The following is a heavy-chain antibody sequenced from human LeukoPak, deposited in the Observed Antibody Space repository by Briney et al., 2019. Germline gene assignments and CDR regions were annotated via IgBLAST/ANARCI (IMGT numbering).Heavy chain of an antibody. Sequence: AGGSLRLSCAGSGFIFSDFYMSWIRQAPGKGLEWVSLIYSSSDYIYYADSVKGRFTISKDNAKNSLYLQMNSLRAEDTALYHCARNNGMDVWGQGTTVIVSS. CDR3: ARNNGMDV. J-gene: IGHJ6*02. CDR2: IYSSSDYI. CDR1: GFIFSDFY. V-gene: IGHV3-11*03.